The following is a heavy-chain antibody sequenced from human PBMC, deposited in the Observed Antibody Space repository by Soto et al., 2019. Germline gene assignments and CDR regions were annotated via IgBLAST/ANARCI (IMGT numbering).Heavy chain of an antibody. Sequence: PSETLSLTCTVSGGSISSGSYYWSWIRQPPGKGLEWIGYIYYSGSTNYNPSLKSRVTISVDTSKNQFSLKLSSVTAADTAVYYCARGYYDILSRDPPFWYFDLWGRGTLVTVSS. D-gene: IGHD3-9*01. J-gene: IGHJ2*01. CDR2: IYYSGST. CDR3: ARGYYDILSRDPPFWYFDL. CDR1: GGSISSGSYY. V-gene: IGHV4-61*01.